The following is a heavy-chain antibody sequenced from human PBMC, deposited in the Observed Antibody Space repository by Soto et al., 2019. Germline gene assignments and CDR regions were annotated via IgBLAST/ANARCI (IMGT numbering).Heavy chain of an antibody. CDR1: GFTFSSYG. J-gene: IGHJ2*01. CDR2: ISYAGRNK. Sequence: QVQMVESGGGVVQPGRSLRLSCAASGFTFSSYGMHWVRQAPGKGLEWVAVISYAGRNKYYADSVKGRFTISRDNSKNTLYLQMNSLRAEDTAVYYCAKDPGYCSGGSCYSIWYFDLWGRGTLVTVSS. D-gene: IGHD2-15*01. V-gene: IGHV3-30*18. CDR3: AKDPGYCSGGSCYSIWYFDL.